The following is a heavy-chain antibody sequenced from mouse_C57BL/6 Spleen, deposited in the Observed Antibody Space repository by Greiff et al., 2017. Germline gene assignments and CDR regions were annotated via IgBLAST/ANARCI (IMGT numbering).Heavy chain of an antibody. Sequence: EVKLMESGPGLVKPSQSLSLTCSVTGYSITSGYYWNWIRQFPGNKLEWMGYISYDGSNNYNPSLKNRISITRDTSKNQFFLKLNSVTTEDTATYYCAILSRQLRHEDYWGQGTTLTVSS. V-gene: IGHV3-6*01. CDR3: AILSRQLRHEDY. J-gene: IGHJ2*01. CDR2: ISYDGSN. CDR1: GYSITSGYY. D-gene: IGHD3-2*02.